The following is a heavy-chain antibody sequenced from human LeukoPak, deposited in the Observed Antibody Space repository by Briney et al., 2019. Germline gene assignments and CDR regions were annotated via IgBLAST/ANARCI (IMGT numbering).Heavy chain of an antibody. CDR2: IYNSGST. D-gene: IGHD1-14*01. J-gene: IGHJ4*02. CDR3: ARRSNPPGRIDH. V-gene: IGHV3-66*04. CDR1: GFTVSSNY. Sequence: GGALRLSCAASGFTVSSNYMSWVRQAPGKGLEWVAAIYNSGSTYYADSVKGRFTISRDNSKNTMYLQMNSLKGEDTAVYYCARRSNPPGRIDHWGQRTLVTVSS.